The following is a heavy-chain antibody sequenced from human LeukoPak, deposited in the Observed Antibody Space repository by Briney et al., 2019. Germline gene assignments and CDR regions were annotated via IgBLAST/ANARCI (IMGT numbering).Heavy chain of an antibody. Sequence: GGSLRLSCAASGFTFSSYWMHWVRQAPGKGLVWVLRINSDGSSTSYADSVKGRFTVSRDNAKNTLYLQMNSLRAEDTAVYYCARARPHSPYYFDYWGQGTLVTVSS. CDR3: ARARPHSPYYFDY. V-gene: IGHV3-74*01. J-gene: IGHJ4*02. CDR2: INSDGSST. D-gene: IGHD1-26*01. CDR1: GFTFSSYW.